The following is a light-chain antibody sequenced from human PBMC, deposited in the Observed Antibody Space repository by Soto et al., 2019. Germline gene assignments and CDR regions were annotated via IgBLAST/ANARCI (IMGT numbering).Light chain of an antibody. V-gene: IGLV2-14*01. CDR3: TSYRNSSTLGV. CDR1: SSDVGGYNH. J-gene: IGLJ1*01. CDR2: DVT. Sequence: QSALTQPASVSGSPGQSITISCTGTSSDVGGYNHVSWYQQHPGKAPKVMIYDVTNRPSGVSSRFSGSKSGNTASLTISGLQAEDEADYYCTSYRNSSTLGVFGTGTKLTVL.